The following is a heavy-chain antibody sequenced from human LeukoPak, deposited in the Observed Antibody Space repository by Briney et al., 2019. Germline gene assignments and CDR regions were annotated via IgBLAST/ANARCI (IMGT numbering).Heavy chain of an antibody. CDR2: ISGSGGST. V-gene: IGHV3-23*01. D-gene: IGHD2-2*01. J-gene: IGHJ4*02. CDR3: AKDSVDIIVVPAAYHDY. CDR1: GFTFSNYG. Sequence: PGGSLRLSCAASGFTFSNYGMSWVRQAPGKGPEWVSAISGSGGSTFYADSVKGRFTISRDNSKNTLYLQMNTLRAEDTALYYCAKDSVDIIVVPAAYHDYWGQGTLVTVSS.